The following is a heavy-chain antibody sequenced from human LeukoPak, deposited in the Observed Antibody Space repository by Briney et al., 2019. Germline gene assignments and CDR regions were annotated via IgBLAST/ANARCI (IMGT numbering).Heavy chain of an antibody. Sequence: GGALRLSCAASGFTFSSYWMSWVRPAPGKGLEWGANIKQDGSEKYYVDSVKGRFTISRDNAKNSLYLQMNSLRAEDTAVYYCARVGGIAAAGTVFDYWGQGTLVTVSS. CDR2: IKQDGSEK. J-gene: IGHJ4*02. CDR1: GFTFSSYW. V-gene: IGHV3-7*01. D-gene: IGHD6-13*01. CDR3: ARVGGIAAAGTVFDY.